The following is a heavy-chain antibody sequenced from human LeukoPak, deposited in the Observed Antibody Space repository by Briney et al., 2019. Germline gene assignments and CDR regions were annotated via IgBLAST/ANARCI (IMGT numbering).Heavy chain of an antibody. Sequence: PGGSLRLSCAASGFTFDDYGMSWVRQAPGKGLEWVSGINWNGGSTYYADSVKGRFTISRDNSKNTLYLQMNSLRAEDTAVYYCAKDGSGSYYNPIDYWGQGTLVTVSS. J-gene: IGHJ4*02. CDR1: GFTFDDYG. CDR3: AKDGSGSYYNPIDY. CDR2: INWNGGST. V-gene: IGHV3-20*04. D-gene: IGHD3-10*01.